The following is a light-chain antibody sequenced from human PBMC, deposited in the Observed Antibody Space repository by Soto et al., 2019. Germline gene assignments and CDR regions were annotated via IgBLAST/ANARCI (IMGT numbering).Light chain of an antibody. V-gene: IGKV1-12*01. CDR2: AAS. J-gene: IGKJ2*01. Sequence: DIQMTQSPSSVSASVGDRVTITCRASQGISNWLAWYQQKAGQAPKLLIYAASGLHSGVPSRFSGSGSGTDFTLTISSLQPEDFATYFCQQSDSFPHTFGRGIKLEI. CDR1: QGISNW. CDR3: QQSDSFPHT.